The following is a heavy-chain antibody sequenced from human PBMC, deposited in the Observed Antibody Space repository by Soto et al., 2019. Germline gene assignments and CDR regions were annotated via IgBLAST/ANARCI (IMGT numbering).Heavy chain of an antibody. D-gene: IGHD1-7*01. V-gene: IGHV5-51*01. CDR1: GYRFTTYW. CDR3: ASFPTGTTGY. J-gene: IGHJ4*02. Sequence: RGESLKISCKASGYRFTTYWIGWVRQMPGKGLEWMGIIYPGDSETRYSPSFQGQVTISADKSISTAYLQWSSLKASDTAIYYCASFPTGTTGYWGQGTLVTVSS. CDR2: IYPGDSET.